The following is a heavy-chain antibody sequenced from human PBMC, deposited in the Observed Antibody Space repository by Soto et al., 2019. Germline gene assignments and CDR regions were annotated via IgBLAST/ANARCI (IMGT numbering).Heavy chain of an antibody. D-gene: IGHD6-19*01. V-gene: IGHV1-69*01. CDR1: RVAFSNFI. J-gene: IGHJ6*02. Sequence: QAQLEQSGGEVKKPGSSVKVSCKASRVAFSNFIVTWVRQAPGLGLEWVGGIIPIFGTANYAQKFQGRVTITADESTSTSYMKVNNLRSEDTAVYYCAKVRYSSPMGYYYGMDVWGQGTTVTVSS. CDR3: AKVRYSSPMGYYYGMDV. CDR2: IIPIFGTA.